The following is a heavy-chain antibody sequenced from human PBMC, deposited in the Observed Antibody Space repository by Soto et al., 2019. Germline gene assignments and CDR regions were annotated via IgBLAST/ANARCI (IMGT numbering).Heavy chain of an antibody. J-gene: IGHJ4*02. V-gene: IGHV4-59*01. Sequence: SETLSLTCTVSGGSISSYYWSWIRQPPGKGLEWIGYIYYSGSTNYNPSLKSRVTISVDTSKNQFSLKLSSVTAADTAVYYCARGDYDILTRYYFDYWGQGNLVTVSS. CDR1: GGSISSYY. CDR3: ARGDYDILTRYYFDY. D-gene: IGHD3-9*01. CDR2: IYYSGST.